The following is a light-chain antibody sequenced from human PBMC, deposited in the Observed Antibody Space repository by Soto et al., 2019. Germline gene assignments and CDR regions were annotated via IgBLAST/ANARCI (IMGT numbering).Light chain of an antibody. CDR3: NSYTTSSTYV. J-gene: IGLJ1*01. CDR1: SSDVGNYNR. CDR2: DVS. V-gene: IGLV2-18*02. Sequence: QSALTQPPSVSGSPGQSVAISCTGTSSDVGNYNRVSWYQQPPGSAPKLILYDVSNRPSGVPDRFSGSKSGNTASLTISGLQADDEADYYCNSYTTSSTYVFGTGTKVTVL.